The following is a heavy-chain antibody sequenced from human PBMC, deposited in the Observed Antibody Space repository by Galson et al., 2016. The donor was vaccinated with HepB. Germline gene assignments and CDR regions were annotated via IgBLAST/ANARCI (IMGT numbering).Heavy chain of an antibody. CDR3: ARQWQGWYFDY. V-gene: IGHV4-59*08. CDR2: IHHSGST. D-gene: IGHD6-19*01. CDR1: GASISPSH. Sequence: SETLSLTCTVSGASISPSHWSWIRQSPGKGLEWIGHIHHSGSTDYNPSPKGRATISLDTSKRQFSLKLRSLTAADTAVYFCARQWQGWYFDYWGQGSRVSVSS. J-gene: IGHJ4*02.